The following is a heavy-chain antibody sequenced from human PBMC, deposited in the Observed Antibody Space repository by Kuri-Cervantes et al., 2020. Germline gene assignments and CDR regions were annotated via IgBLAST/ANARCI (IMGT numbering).Heavy chain of an antibody. CDR2: IHHSRTT. J-gene: IGHJ4*02. V-gene: IGHV4-59*08. CDR1: GGSISNYF. CDR3: ARHRIAVAAVDY. Sequence: SQTLSLTCADPGGSISNYFWSWSRQPPGKGLEWMGHIHHSRTTNFKPSLKSRVTMAVDTSKNNLSLKLSSVTAADTAVYYCARHRIAVAAVDYWGQGTLVTVSS. D-gene: IGHD6-19*01.